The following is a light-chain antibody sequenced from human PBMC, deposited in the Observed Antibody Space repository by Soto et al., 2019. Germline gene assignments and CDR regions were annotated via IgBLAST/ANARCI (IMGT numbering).Light chain of an antibody. Sequence: EVVMTQSPATLSVSPGERATLSCRASQTVRDNLGWYQQKPGQPPRLLIYGATTRATGIPARFSGSGSGTEFTLTISSLQSEDFAIYYCHQYNNWPPYTFGQGTKVDIK. J-gene: IGKJ2*01. CDR3: HQYNNWPPYT. CDR1: QTVRDN. V-gene: IGKV3D-15*01. CDR2: GAT.